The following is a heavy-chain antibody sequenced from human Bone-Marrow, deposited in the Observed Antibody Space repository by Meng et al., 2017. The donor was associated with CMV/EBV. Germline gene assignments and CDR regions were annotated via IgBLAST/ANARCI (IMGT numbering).Heavy chain of an antibody. CDR1: GFTFSSYA. CDR3: ARERYSYGLDY. Sequence: GESLKISCAASGFTFSSYAMHWVCQAPGKGLEWVAVISDDGSNKYYADSVTGRFTISRDSSKNTLYLQMNSLRAEDTAMYYCARERYSYGLDYWGQGILVTVSS. CDR2: ISDDGSNK. J-gene: IGHJ4*02. V-gene: IGHV3-30*03. D-gene: IGHD5-18*01.